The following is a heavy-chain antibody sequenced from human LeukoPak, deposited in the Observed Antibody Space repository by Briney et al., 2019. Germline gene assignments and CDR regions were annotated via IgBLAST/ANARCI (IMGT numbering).Heavy chain of an antibody. Sequence: SETLSLTCTVSGGSISGYYWSWIRQPPGKGLEWIGYIYYSGSTNYNPSLKSRVTISVDTSKNQFSLKLSSVTAADTAVYYCARLTYYDSSGYYTGGYFDYWGQGTLVTVSS. J-gene: IGHJ4*02. D-gene: IGHD3-22*01. CDR2: IYYSGST. V-gene: IGHV4-59*01. CDR3: ARLTYYDSSGYYTGGYFDY. CDR1: GGSISGYY.